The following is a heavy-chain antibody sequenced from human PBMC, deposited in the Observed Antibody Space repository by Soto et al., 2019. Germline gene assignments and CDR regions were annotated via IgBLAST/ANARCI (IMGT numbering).Heavy chain of an antibody. D-gene: IGHD6-19*01. CDR1: GGTFSSYA. Sequence: ASVKVSCKASGGTFSSYAISWVRQATGQGLEWMGWMNPNSGNTGYAQKFQGRVTMTRNTSISTAYMELSSLRSEDTAVYYCARERTVAGNDYWGQGTLVTSPQ. CDR2: MNPNSGNT. V-gene: IGHV1-8*02. CDR3: ARERTVAGNDY. J-gene: IGHJ4*02.